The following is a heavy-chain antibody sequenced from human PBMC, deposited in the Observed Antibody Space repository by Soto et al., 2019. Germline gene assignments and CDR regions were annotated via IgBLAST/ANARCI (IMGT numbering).Heavy chain of an antibody. D-gene: IGHD3-3*01. V-gene: IGHV4-31*03. CDR1: GGSISSGGYY. Sequence: QVQLQESGPGLVKPSQTLSLTCTVSGGSISSGGYYWSWIRQHPGKGLEWIGYIYYSGSTYYNPSLKRRVTISVDTSKNQFSLKLSSVTAADTAVYYCARGKLPGYYTPFDYWGQGTLVTVSS. J-gene: IGHJ4*02. CDR2: IYYSGST. CDR3: ARGKLPGYYTPFDY.